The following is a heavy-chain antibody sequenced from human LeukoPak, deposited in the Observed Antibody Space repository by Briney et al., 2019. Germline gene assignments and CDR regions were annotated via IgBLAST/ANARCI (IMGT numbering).Heavy chain of an antibody. J-gene: IGHJ4*02. V-gene: IGHV3-7*05. CDR1: GFTFSSYW. Sequence: GGSLRLSCAASGFTFSSYWMSWVRQAPGKGLEWVANIKQDGSEKYYVDSVKGRFTISRDNAKNSLYLQMNSLRAEDTAVYYCASRYCTITNCYAVGFDHWGQGTLVTVSS. CDR2: IKQDGSEK. D-gene: IGHD2-2*01. CDR3: ASRYCTITNCYAVGFDH.